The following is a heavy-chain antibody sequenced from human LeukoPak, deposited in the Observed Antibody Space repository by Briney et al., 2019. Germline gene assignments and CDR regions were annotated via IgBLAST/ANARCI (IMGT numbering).Heavy chain of an antibody. CDR2: INHSGST. D-gene: IGHD3-10*01. CDR3: ARHRRALLWFGEAMDV. Sequence: SETLSLTCAVYRGSFSGYYWSWIRQPPGKGLEWIGEINHSGSTNYNPSLKSPVTISVDTSKNQFSLKLSSVTAADTAVYYCARHRRALLWFGEAMDVWGKGTTVTISS. V-gene: IGHV4-34*01. CDR1: RGSFSGYY. J-gene: IGHJ6*03.